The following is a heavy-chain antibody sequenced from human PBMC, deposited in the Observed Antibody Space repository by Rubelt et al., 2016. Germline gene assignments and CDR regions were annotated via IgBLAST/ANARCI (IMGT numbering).Heavy chain of an antibody. CDR2: IYYSGHT. V-gene: IGHV4-39*01. J-gene: IGHJ4*02. CDR3: ARHRASDPTAVFDY. D-gene: IGHD2-2*01. Sequence: QVQLQESGPGLVKPSETLSLTCTVSGGSVSSSSYYWGWIRQPPGKGLEYIGTIYYSGHTHYTPSLKSRVPISVDTSKDQFSLKVTSVTTADTAVYYGARHRASDPTAVFDYWGQGTLVTVSS. CDR1: GGSVSSSSYY.